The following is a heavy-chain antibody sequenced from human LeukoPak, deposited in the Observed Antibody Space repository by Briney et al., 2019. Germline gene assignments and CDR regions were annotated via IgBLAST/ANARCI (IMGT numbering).Heavy chain of an antibody. V-gene: IGHV3-21*01. CDR3: ARDRQAWGWFDP. Sequence: GGSLRLSCAASGFIFSDYTMAWVRQAPGKGLEWVSSISGRSSSKKYAESLRGRITISRDNTKNSLYLQMNTLRDEDTALYYCARDRQAWGWFDPWGQGTLVTVSS. J-gene: IGHJ5*02. CDR2: ISGRSSSK. D-gene: IGHD7-27*01. CDR1: GFIFSDYT.